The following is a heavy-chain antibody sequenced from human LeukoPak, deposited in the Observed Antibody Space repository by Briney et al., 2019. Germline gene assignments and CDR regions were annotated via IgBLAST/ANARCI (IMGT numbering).Heavy chain of an antibody. CDR1: GGSISSGGYY. CDR2: IYYSGST. Sequence: SETLSLTCTVSGGSISSGGYYWSWIRQHPGKGLEWIGYIYYSGSTYYNPSLKSRVTISVDTSKNQFPLKLSSVTAADTAVYYCARVGYCSSTSCYDDYYYYGMDVWGQGTTVTVSS. CDR3: ARVGYCSSTSCYDDYYYYGMDV. D-gene: IGHD2-2*01. V-gene: IGHV4-31*03. J-gene: IGHJ6*02.